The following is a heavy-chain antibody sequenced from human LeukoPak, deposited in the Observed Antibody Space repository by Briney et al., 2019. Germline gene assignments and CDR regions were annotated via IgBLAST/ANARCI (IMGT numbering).Heavy chain of an antibody. Sequence: ASVKVSCKASGYTFTSYDLNWVRPATGQGLEWMGWMNPISGNTGYAQQFQGRVTMTRNTSISTAYMELSSLRSEDTAVYYCARGLGSNWGQGTLVTVSS. J-gene: IGHJ4*02. CDR3: ARGLGSN. D-gene: IGHD1-26*01. CDR1: GYTFTSYD. V-gene: IGHV1-8*01. CDR2: MNPISGNT.